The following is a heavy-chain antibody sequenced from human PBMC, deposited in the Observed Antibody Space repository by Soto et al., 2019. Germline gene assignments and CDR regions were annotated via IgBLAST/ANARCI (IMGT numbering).Heavy chain of an antibody. D-gene: IGHD3-16*01. CDR1: GGSISSYY. CDR2: IYYSGST. Sequence: SETLSLTCTVSGGSISSYYWSWIRQPPGKGLEWIGYIYYSGSTNYNPSLKSRVTISVDTSKNQFSLKLSSVTAADTAVYYCARYSVFQNIWGSHIFDYWGQGTLVTVSS. V-gene: IGHV4-59*01. CDR3: ARYSVFQNIWGSHIFDY. J-gene: IGHJ4*02.